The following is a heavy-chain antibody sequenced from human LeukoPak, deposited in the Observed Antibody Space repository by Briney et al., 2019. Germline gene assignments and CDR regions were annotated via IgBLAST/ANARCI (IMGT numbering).Heavy chain of an antibody. CDR1: GFTFSSYW. J-gene: IGHJ3*02. CDR2: INSAESGT. D-gene: IGHD6-6*01. V-gene: IGHV3-74*01. CDR3: ARASIPSAHGAFDI. Sequence: QSGGSLRLSCAASGFTFSSYWMHWVRQAPGKGLVWVSRINSAESGTFYADSVKGRFTISRDNAKNTLYLQMNSLRAEDTAVYYCARASIPSAHGAFDIWGQGTMVTVSS.